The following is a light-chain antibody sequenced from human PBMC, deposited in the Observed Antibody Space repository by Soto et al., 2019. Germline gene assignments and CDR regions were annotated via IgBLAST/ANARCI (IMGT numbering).Light chain of an antibody. J-gene: IGLJ2*01. Sequence: NFMLTQPHSVSEYPGKTVTISCTGSGGSIATNYVQWHQQRPGSAPTTVIYEDDKRPSGVPDRFSGSIDRSSNSASLIISGLKTEDEADYYCQSHDSTNVVFGRGTKVTVL. V-gene: IGLV6-57*02. CDR2: EDD. CDR3: QSHDSTNVV. CDR1: GGSIATNY.